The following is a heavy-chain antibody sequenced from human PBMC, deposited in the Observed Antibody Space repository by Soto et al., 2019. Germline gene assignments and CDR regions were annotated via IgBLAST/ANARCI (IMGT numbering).Heavy chain of an antibody. V-gene: IGHV1-69*02. D-gene: IGHD6-19*01. Sequence: QVQLVQSGAEVTKPGSSVKVSCKASGGTFSSYTISWVRQAPGQGLEWMGRIIPILGIANYAQKFQGRVTITADKSTSTAYMELSSLRSEDTAGYYCVGSSGWLRFEYFQHWGQGTLVTVSS. CDR3: VGSSGWLRFEYFQH. J-gene: IGHJ1*01. CDR2: IIPILGIA. CDR1: GGTFSSYT.